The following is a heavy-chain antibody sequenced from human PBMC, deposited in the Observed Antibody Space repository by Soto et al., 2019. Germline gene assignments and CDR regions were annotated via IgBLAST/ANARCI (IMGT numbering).Heavy chain of an antibody. CDR1: GGSLSSGGYY. Sequence: SETLSLTCTVSGGSLSSGGYYWSWIRQHPGKGLEWIGYIYYSGSTYYNPSLKSRVTISVDTSKNQFSLKLSSVTAADTAVYYCARGEATYYDFWSGYYGGAGQFDYWGQGTLVTVSS. CDR2: IYYSGST. D-gene: IGHD3-3*01. V-gene: IGHV4-31*02. J-gene: IGHJ4*02. CDR3: ARGEATYYDFWSGYYGGAGQFDY.